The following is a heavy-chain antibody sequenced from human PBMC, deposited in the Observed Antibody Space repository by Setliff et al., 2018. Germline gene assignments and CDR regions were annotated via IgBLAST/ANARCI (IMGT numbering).Heavy chain of an antibody. CDR1: GYSISSGYI. J-gene: IGHJ4*02. CDR2: IGHTGSI. D-gene: IGHD2-21*02. CDR3: ARDLGHGGDSDY. Sequence: PSETLSLTCTVSGYSISSGYIWGWIRQPPGKGLEWVGHIGHTGSITYNPSLKSRLTISRDTSKNQVSLKLNSVTATDTAVYYCARDLGHGGDSDYWGQGILVTVSS. V-gene: IGHV4-38-2*02.